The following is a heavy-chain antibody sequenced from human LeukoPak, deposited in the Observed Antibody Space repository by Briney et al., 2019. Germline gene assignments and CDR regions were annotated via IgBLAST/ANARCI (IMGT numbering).Heavy chain of an antibody. Sequence: GASVNVSCKASGYTFTSYAISWVRQAPGQGLEWMGWISGYNGNTKYAQKFQGRATMTTDTSTSTVYMELRSLTSDDTAVYYCARDGGGGNSFWGQGTLVTVSS. J-gene: IGHJ4*02. CDR3: ARDGGGGNSF. CDR2: ISGYNGNT. D-gene: IGHD4-23*01. V-gene: IGHV1-18*01. CDR1: GYTFTSYA.